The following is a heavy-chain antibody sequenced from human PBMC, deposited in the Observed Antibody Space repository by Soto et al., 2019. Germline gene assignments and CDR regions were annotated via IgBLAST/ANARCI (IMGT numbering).Heavy chain of an antibody. J-gene: IGHJ4*02. D-gene: IGHD3-3*01. Sequence: ASVKVSCKVSGYTLTELSMHWVRQAPGKGLEWMGGFDPEDDETIYAQKFQGRVTMTEDTSTDTAYMELSSLRSEDTAVYYCATSAVLRFLEWYNYWGQGTLVTVSS. CDR3: ATSAVLRFLEWYNY. V-gene: IGHV1-24*01. CDR2: FDPEDDET. CDR1: GYTLTELS.